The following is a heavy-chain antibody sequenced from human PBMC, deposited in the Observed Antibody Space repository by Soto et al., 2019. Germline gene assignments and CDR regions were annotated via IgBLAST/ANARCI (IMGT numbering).Heavy chain of an antibody. J-gene: IGHJ5*02. CDR2: INPNSGGT. V-gene: IGHV1-2*04. Sequence: GASVKVSCKASGYTFTGYYMHWVRQAPGQGLEWMGWINPNSGGTNYAQKFQGWVTMTRDTSISTAYMELSSLRSEDTAVYYCARGRGSSNWFDPWGQGTLVTVSS. CDR3: ARGRGSSNWFDP. D-gene: IGHD6-6*01. CDR1: GYTFTGYY.